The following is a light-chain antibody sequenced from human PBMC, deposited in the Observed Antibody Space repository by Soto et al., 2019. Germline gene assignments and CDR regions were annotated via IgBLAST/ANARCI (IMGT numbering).Light chain of an antibody. CDR1: QSISSY. CDR3: LQHNSYPH. V-gene: IGKV1-17*01. CDR2: AAS. J-gene: IGKJ5*01. Sequence: DIQMTQSPSSLSASVGDRVTITCRASQSISSYLNWYQQKPGKAPKLLIYAASSLQSGVPSRFSGSGSGTEFTLTISSLQPEDFATYYCLQHNSYPHFGQGTRLEIK.